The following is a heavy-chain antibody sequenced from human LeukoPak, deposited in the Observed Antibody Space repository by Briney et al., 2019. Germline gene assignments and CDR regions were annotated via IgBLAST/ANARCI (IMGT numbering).Heavy chain of an antibody. D-gene: IGHD6-13*01. CDR2: ISAYNGNT. J-gene: IGHJ4*02. Sequence: GASVKVSCKASGYTFTCYGISWVRQAPGQELEWMGWISAYNGNTNYAQKLQGRVTMTTDTSTSTAYMELRSLRSDDTAVYYCARGYSSSWYENPYDYWGQGTLVTVSS. CDR3: ARGYSSSWYENPYDY. CDR1: GYTFTCYG. V-gene: IGHV1-18*01.